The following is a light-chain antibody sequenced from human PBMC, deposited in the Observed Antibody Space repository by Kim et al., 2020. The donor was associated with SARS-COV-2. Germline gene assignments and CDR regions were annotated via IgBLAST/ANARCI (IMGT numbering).Light chain of an antibody. CDR1: QSVSSSY. V-gene: IGKV3-20*01. CDR3: QQYGSSIT. CDR2: GAS. Sequence: WAPGERATRSCRASQSVSSSYLAWYQQKPGQAPRLLIYGASSRATGIPDRFSGSGSGTDFTLTISRLEPEDFAVYYCQQYGSSITFGQGTRLEIK. J-gene: IGKJ5*01.